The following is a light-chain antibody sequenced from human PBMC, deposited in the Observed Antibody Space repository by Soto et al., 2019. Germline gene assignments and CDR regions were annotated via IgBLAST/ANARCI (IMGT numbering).Light chain of an antibody. V-gene: IGKV3-11*01. CDR3: QQRSNWPLT. J-gene: IGKJ4*01. CDR2: DAS. CDR1: QSVSSF. Sequence: EIMLTQSPATLSLSPGERATLSCRASQSVSSFVAWYQQKPGQAPRLLIYDASIRAIGIPARFSGSGSGTDFTLTIRSLEPEDFAVYYCQQRSNWPLTFGGGTKVEIK.